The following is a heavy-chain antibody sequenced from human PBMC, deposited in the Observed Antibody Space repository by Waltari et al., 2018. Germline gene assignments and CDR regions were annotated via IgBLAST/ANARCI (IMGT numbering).Heavy chain of an antibody. CDR3: ARGMWESPGY. V-gene: IGHV3-30*01. D-gene: IGHD1-26*01. Sequence: QVQLVESGGGVVQPGRSLRLSCAASGFTFISYAMHWVRQAPGKGLEWVAVISYDGSNKYYADSVKGRFTISRDNSKNTLYLQMNSLRVEDTAVYYCARGMWESPGYWGQGILVTVSS. J-gene: IGHJ4*02. CDR2: ISYDGSNK. CDR1: GFTFISYA.